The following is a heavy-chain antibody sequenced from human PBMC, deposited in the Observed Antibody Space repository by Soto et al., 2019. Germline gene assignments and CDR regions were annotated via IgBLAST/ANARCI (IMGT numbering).Heavy chain of an antibody. V-gene: IGHV4-31*03. J-gene: IGHJ5*02. CDR2: IYHSGNT. CDR1: GGSISSGGYY. D-gene: IGHD3-10*01. Sequence: QVQLQESGPGLVKPSQTLSVTCTVSGGSISSGGYYWNWIRQHPGKGLEWIGYIYHSGNTYYNPSLKSRVTIPVDTSKNQYSLKVTSETAADTAVYYCARDVNYSGSVNWFDPWGQGTLVTVSS. CDR3: ARDVNYSGSVNWFDP.